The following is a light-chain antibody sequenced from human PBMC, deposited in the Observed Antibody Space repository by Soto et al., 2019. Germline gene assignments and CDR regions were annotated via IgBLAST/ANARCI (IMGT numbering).Light chain of an antibody. V-gene: IGLV1-40*01. CDR2: DNN. Sequence: QSVLTQPPSVSGAPGQRVTISCTGTSSNIGPGYDVHWYQHLPGTAPKLLIYDNNNRPSGVPDRFSGSRSGTSASLAITGLQAEDEADYYCQSYGSSLNAVLFGGGTQLTVL. J-gene: IGLJ2*01. CDR3: QSYGSSLNAVL. CDR1: SSNIGPGYD.